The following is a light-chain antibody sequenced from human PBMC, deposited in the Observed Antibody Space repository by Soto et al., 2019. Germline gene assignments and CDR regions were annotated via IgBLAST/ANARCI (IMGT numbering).Light chain of an antibody. V-gene: IGKV1-6*01. Sequence: ATQMTQSPSSLSASVGDRITITGRASRDIGSDLSWYQKKPGKAPTLLIYAASNLQSGVPSRFRGSRSGTEFTLTVSRLQTEDFATYDCLQDHDDSWTFGQGTKVDIK. CDR1: RDIGSD. CDR2: AAS. CDR3: LQDHDDSWT. J-gene: IGKJ1*01.